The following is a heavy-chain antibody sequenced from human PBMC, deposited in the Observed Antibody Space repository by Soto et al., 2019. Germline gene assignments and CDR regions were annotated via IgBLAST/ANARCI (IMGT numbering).Heavy chain of an antibody. CDR1: GGSISSGDYY. J-gene: IGHJ6*02. D-gene: IGHD5-12*01. Sequence: SETLSLTCTVSGGSISSGDYYWSWIRKPPGKGLEWIGYIYYSGSTSYNPSLKSRLTISVDTSKNQFSVKLRSVTAADTAGYYCARDGGFNRGYDFSSSYYGRDFGAQGTTFT. V-gene: IGHV4-30-4*08. CDR2: IYYSGST. CDR3: ARDGGFNRGYDFSSSYYGRDF.